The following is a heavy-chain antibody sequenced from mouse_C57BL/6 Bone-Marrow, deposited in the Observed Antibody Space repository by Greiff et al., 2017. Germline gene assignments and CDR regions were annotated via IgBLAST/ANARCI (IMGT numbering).Heavy chain of an antibody. Sequence: QVHVKQSGPGLVQPSQSLSITCTVSGFSLTSYGVHWVRQSPGKGLEWLGVIWSGGSTDYNAAFISRLSISKDNSKSQVFFKMNSLQADDTAIYYCARIGAWFAYWGQGTLVTVSA. CDR2: IWSGGST. CDR1: GFSLTSYG. CDR3: ARIGAWFAY. V-gene: IGHV2-2*01. D-gene: IGHD3-1*01. J-gene: IGHJ3*01.